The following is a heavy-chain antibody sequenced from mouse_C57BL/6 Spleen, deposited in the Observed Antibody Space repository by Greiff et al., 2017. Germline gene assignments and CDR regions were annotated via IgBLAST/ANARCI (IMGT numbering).Heavy chain of an antibody. CDR3: ARDRGAAQASFAY. J-gene: IGHJ3*01. Sequence: EVKLMESGGGLVKPGGSLKLSCAASGFTFSSYAMSWVRQTPEKRLEWVATISAGGSYTYYPDNVKSRFTISSDNAKNNLYLQKSHLKSEDTAMYYCARDRGAAQASFAYWGQGTLVTVSA. CDR2: ISAGGSYT. D-gene: IGHD3-2*02. V-gene: IGHV5-4*01. CDR1: GFTFSSYA.